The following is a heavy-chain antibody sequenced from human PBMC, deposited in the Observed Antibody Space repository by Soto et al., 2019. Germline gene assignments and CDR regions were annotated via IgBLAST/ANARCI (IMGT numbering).Heavy chain of an antibody. J-gene: IGHJ6*03. Sequence: QVTLKESGPVLVKPTETLTLTCTVSGFSLSNARMGVSWIRQPPGKALEWLAHIFSNDEKSYSTSLKSRLTIPKDTSKGQVVLTMTNMDPVDTATYYCARIVFGVVDVTFYYYYYMDVWGKGTTVTVSS. CDR3: ARIVFGVVDVTFYYYYYMDV. D-gene: IGHD3-3*01. CDR2: IFSNDEK. V-gene: IGHV2-26*01. CDR1: GFSLSNARMG.